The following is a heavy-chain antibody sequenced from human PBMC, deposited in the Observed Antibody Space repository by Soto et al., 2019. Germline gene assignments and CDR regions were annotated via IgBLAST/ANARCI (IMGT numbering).Heavy chain of an antibody. D-gene: IGHD3-10*01. CDR3: ARGPSGYGSGIFNWFDP. Sequence: GGSLRLSCAASGFTFSSYAMHWVRQAPGKGLEWVAVISYDGSNKYYADSVKGRLTISRDNSKNKLYLQMNSLRAEDTAVYYCARGPSGYGSGIFNWFDPWGQGTLVTVSS. CDR2: ISYDGSNK. J-gene: IGHJ5*02. CDR1: GFTFSSYA. V-gene: IGHV3-30-3*01.